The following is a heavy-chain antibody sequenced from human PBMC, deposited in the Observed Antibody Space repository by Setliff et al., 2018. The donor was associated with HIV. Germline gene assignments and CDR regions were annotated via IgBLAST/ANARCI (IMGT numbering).Heavy chain of an antibody. CDR1: GFSFSSYT. D-gene: IGHD3-22*01. CDR2: ISRSSTFI. Sequence: GGSLRLSCAASGFSFSSYTMNWVRQAPGKGLEWVSSISRSSTFIHYGDSVKGRFTISRDDAKNSLYLQMNSLRAEDTAVYYCAGEPMGGITMIVHSPYYNGMDVWGQGTTVTVSS. J-gene: IGHJ6*02. CDR3: AGEPMGGITMIVHSPYYNGMDV. V-gene: IGHV3-21*01.